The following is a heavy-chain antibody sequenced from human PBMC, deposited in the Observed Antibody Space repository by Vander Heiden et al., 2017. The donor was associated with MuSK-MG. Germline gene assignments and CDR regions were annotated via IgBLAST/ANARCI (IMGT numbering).Heavy chain of an antibody. CDR1: ASTFSSYA. CDR3: ARDGIGYSYGYRAFDI. D-gene: IGHD5-18*01. CDR2: IIPIFGTV. V-gene: IGHV1-69*06. Sequence: QLQLVQSGAEVKQPGSSVKVSCKASASTFSSYAISWVRQAPGQGLEWMGGIIPIFGTVNYAQKFQGRVTITADKSTSTAYMELSSLRSEDTAVYYCARDGIGYSYGYRAFDIWGQGTMVTVSS. J-gene: IGHJ3*02.